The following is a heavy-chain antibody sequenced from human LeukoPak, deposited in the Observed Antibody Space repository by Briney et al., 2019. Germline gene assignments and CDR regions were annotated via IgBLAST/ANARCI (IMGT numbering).Heavy chain of an antibody. CDR3: AKVLIWTYGSGNYYKGAFDI. Sequence: GGSLRLSCAASGFTFNSYAMTWVRQAPGKGLEWVSLISDSGGRIYCADSVKGRFTTSRDNSKNTLYLQMNSLRAEDTAVYYCAKVLIWTYGSGNYYKGAFDIWGQGTMVTVFS. CDR1: GFTFNSYA. D-gene: IGHD3-10*01. CDR2: ISDSGGRI. V-gene: IGHV3-23*01. J-gene: IGHJ3*02.